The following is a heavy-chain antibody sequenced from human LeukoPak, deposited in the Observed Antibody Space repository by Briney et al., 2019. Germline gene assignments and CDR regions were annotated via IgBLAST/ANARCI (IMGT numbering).Heavy chain of an antibody. V-gene: IGHV1-18*04. Sequence: ASVKRSCKASGYTFTSYGINWVRQAPGQGLEWMSWISVYTNYTNYAQKFQDRVTMTTDTSTSAAYMELRSLRSDDTAVYYCARDPTPTMYGDNNWFDPWGQGTLVIVSS. CDR1: GYTFTSYG. CDR2: ISVYTNYT. CDR3: ARDPTPTMYGDNNWFDP. D-gene: IGHD2-21*02. J-gene: IGHJ5*02.